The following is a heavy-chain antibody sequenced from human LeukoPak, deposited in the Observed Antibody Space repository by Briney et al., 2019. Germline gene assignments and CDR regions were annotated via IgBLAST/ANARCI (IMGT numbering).Heavy chain of an antibody. CDR1: GYTFTSYY. CDR2: IYPGGDST. J-gene: IGHJ4*02. D-gene: IGHD1-26*01. CDR3: ARRDRGIVGVTY. V-gene: IGHV1-46*01. Sequence: ASVKVSCKASGYTFTSYYIHWVRQAPGQGLEWMGIIYPGGDSTSYAQKLQGRVTMTTDTSTSTAYMELRSLRSDDTAVYYCARRDRGIVGVTYWGQGTLVTVSS.